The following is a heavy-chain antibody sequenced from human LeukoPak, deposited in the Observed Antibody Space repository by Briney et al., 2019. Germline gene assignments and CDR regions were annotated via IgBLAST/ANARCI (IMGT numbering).Heavy chain of an antibody. D-gene: IGHD3-3*01. V-gene: IGHV1-2*02. J-gene: IGHJ3*02. Sequence: ASVKVSCKASGYTFTSYGISWVRQAPRQGLEWMGWINPNSGGTNYAQKFQGRVTMTRDTSISTAYMELSRLRSDDTAVYYCAKERTYYDFWSGYGFCAFDIWGQGTMVTVSS. CDR3: AKERTYYDFWSGYGFCAFDI. CDR1: GYTFTSYG. CDR2: INPNSGGT.